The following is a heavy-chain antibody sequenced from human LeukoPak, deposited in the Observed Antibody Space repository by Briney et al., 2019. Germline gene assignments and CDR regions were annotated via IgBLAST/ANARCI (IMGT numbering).Heavy chain of an antibody. CDR3: AKFPTVAANTLTWFDP. V-gene: IGHV3-23*01. Sequence: GGSLRLSCAASGFTFSSYAMTWVRQAPGKGLEWVSGISGSGGSTSYADSVKGRFTISRDNSKNTLFLQMNGLRAEDTAVYYCAKFPTVAANTLTWFDPWGQGTLVTVSS. D-gene: IGHD4-23*01. J-gene: IGHJ5*02. CDR2: ISGSGGST. CDR1: GFTFSSYA.